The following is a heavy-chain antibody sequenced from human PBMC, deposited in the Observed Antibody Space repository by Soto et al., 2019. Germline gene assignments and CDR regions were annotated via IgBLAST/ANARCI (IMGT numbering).Heavy chain of an antibody. CDR2: IYYSGST. CDR1: GGSVSSGSYY. CDR3: AREGLVERGGHRPDYYYYGMDV. D-gene: IGHD1-1*01. Sequence: QVQLQESGPGLVKPSETLSLTCTVSGGSVSSGSYYWSWIRQPPGKGLEWIGYIYYSGSTNYNPSLKSRVTISVATSKNQFSLKLSPVTAADPAVYYCAREGLVERGGHRPDYYYYGMDVWGQGTTVTVSS. J-gene: IGHJ6*02. V-gene: IGHV4-61*01.